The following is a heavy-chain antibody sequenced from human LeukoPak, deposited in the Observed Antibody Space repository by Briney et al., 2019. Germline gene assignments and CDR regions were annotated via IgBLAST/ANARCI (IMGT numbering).Heavy chain of an antibody. Sequence: GRSLRLSCAASGFTFDDYAMHWVRQAPGKGLEWVSGISWNSGSIGYADSVKGRFNISRDNAKNSLYLQMNSLRAEDMALYYCAKDMSGNTYYGSGSFDYWGQGTLVTVSS. D-gene: IGHD3-10*01. CDR1: GFTFDDYA. V-gene: IGHV3-9*03. J-gene: IGHJ4*02. CDR3: AKDMSGNTYYGSGSFDY. CDR2: ISWNSGSI.